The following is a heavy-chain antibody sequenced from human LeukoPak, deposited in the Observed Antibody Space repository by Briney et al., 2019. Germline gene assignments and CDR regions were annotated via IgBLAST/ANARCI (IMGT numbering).Heavy chain of an antibody. CDR3: ARTHRSATYCTTNRCYPGY. D-gene: IGHD2/OR15-2a*01. CDR2: ISDSGSTK. Sequence: PGGSLRLSCAASGFIFSDYYMSWIRQAPGKGLEWISYISDSGSTKYYADSVRGRFTISRDNAKNSLYLQINSLRAEDTAVYYCARTHRSATYCTTNRCYPGYWGQGALVTVSS. J-gene: IGHJ4*02. V-gene: IGHV3-11*04. CDR1: GFIFSDYY.